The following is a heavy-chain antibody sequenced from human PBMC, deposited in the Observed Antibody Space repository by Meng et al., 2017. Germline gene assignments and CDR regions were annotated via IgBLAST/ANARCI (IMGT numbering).Heavy chain of an antibody. CDR2: ISWNSGSI. CDR1: GFTFDDYA. CDR3: ARGGSSGWYNY. V-gene: IGHV3-9*01. D-gene: IGHD6-19*01. Sequence: GGSLRLSCAASGFTFDDYAMHWVRQAPGKGLEWVSGISWNSGSIGYADSVKGRFTISRDNSKNTLYLQMNSLRAEDTAVYYCARGGSSGWYNYWGQGTLVTVSS. J-gene: IGHJ4*02.